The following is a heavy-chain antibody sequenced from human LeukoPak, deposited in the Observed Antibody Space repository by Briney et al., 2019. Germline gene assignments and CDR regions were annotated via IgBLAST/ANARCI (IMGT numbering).Heavy chain of an antibody. CDR2: INSDATST. V-gene: IGHV3-74*01. D-gene: IGHD5-18*01. Sequence: GGSLRLSCAASGFTFSIYWMHWVRQTPGKGLVWVSRINSDATSTTYADSVKGRFTISRDTARNTLYLQMNSLRAEDTAVYYCARVGYSYGSYYFDYWGQGTLVTVSS. CDR1: GFTFSIYW. CDR3: ARVGYSYGSYYFDY. J-gene: IGHJ4*02.